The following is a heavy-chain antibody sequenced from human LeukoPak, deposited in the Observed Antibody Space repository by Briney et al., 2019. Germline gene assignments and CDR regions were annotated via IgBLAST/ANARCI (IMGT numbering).Heavy chain of an antibody. V-gene: IGHV1-2*06. Sequence: ASVKVSCKASGYTFTGYHIHWVRQAPGQGLEWMGRINPYSGDTNFAQKFQGRVTMTRDTSITTTYMDLSSLTPDDTAVYLCARDQGSITRSWYTGYWGQGTEVTVSS. CDR2: INPYSGDT. CDR3: ARDQGSITRSWYTGY. CDR1: GYTFTGYH. J-gene: IGHJ4*02. D-gene: IGHD6-13*01.